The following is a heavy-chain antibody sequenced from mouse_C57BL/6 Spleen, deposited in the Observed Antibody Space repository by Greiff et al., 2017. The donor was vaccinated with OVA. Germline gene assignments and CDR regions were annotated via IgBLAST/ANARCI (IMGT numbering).Heavy chain of an antibody. V-gene: IGHV14-1*01. Sequence: VQLKQSGAELVRPGASVKLSCTASGFNIKDYYMHWVKQRPEQGLEWIGRIDPEDGDTEYAPKFQGKATMTADTSSNTAYLQLSSLTSEDTAVYYCTTDYGSSSGFAYWGQGTLVTVSA. CDR3: TTDYGSSSGFAY. CDR2: IDPEDGDT. D-gene: IGHD1-1*01. J-gene: IGHJ3*01. CDR1: GFNIKDYY.